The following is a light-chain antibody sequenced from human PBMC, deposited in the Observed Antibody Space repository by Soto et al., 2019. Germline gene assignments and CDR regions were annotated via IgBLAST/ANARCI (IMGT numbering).Light chain of an antibody. V-gene: IGKV3D-15*01. Sequence: EIVMTQSPDTLSVSPGEGATLSCMASRSISRYLVWYQHQPGQAPSLLIYGANYRATGIQDRFSGSGSGVAFTLTIRGMQSEDFAVYHCQKYNQWHGTFGKGTKVDIK. J-gene: IGKJ1*01. CDR2: GAN. CDR1: RSISRY. CDR3: QKYNQWHGT.